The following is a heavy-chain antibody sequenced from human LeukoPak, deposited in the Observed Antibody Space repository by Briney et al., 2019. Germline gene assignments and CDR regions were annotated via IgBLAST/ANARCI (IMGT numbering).Heavy chain of an antibody. Sequence: ASVKVSCKASGGTFSSYAIRWVRQAPGQGLEWMGWISAYNGNTKYAQKLQARVTMTTHTSTSTAYMELSSLRSEDTAVYYCARGVGAAAGSPGYWGQGTLVTVSS. J-gene: IGHJ4*02. CDR2: ISAYNGNT. CDR3: ARGVGAAAGSPGY. V-gene: IGHV1-18*01. D-gene: IGHD6-13*01. CDR1: GGTFSSYA.